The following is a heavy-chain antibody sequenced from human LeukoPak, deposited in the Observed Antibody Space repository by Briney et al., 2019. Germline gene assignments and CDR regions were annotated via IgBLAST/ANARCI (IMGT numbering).Heavy chain of an antibody. J-gene: IGHJ4*02. Sequence: SETLSLTCTVSGRSISSSSYYWRWIRQPPGKVLEWNGSIYYSGSTYDNPSLKGRVPISVDTSKNQFSLKSSSVTAADTAVYYCARLMVAVAVGYCDYWGQGTLVTVSS. V-gene: IGHV4-39*01. CDR3: ARLMVAVAVGYCDY. CDR2: IYYSGST. CDR1: GRSISSSSYY. D-gene: IGHD6-19*01.